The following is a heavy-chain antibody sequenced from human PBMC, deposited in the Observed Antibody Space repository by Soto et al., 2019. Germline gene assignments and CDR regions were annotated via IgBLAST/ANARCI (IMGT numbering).Heavy chain of an antibody. CDR3: AKDMRGSYYVRPTPTYYYYGMDV. V-gene: IGHV3-30*18. CDR2: ISYDGSNK. Sequence: QVQLVESGGGVVQPGRSLRLSCAASGFTFSSYGMHWVRQAPGKGLEWVAVISYDGSNKYYADCVKGRFTISRDNSKNTLYLQMNSLRAEDTAVYYCAKDMRGSYYVRPTPTYYYYGMDVWGQGTTVTVSS. D-gene: IGHD1-26*01. CDR1: GFTFSSYG. J-gene: IGHJ6*02.